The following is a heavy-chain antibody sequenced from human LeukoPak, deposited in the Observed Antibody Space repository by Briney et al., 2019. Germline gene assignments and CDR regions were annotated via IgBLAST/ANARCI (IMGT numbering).Heavy chain of an antibody. Sequence: SETLSLTCTFSGDSISNYYWSWIRQSAGKGLEWIGRINTSGNTNYNPSLKSRVTMSLDTSKNQFSLNVSSVTVADTAVFYCARERIGFRVDVWGKGTTVTVSS. CDR1: GDSISNYY. V-gene: IGHV4-4*07. CDR3: ARERIGFRVDV. D-gene: IGHD2-15*01. J-gene: IGHJ6*04. CDR2: INTSGNT.